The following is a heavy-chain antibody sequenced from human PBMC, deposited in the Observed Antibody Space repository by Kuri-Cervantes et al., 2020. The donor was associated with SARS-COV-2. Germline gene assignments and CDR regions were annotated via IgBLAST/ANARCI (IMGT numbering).Heavy chain of an antibody. J-gene: IGHJ2*01. D-gene: IGHD1/OR15-1a*01. CDR2: ISSSSSYI. Sequence: GGSLRLSCAASGFTFSGHWIHWVRQAPGKGLEWVSSISSSSSYIYYADSVKGRFIISRDNAQNTLYLQMNSLRVEDTAVYYCAREGTGTNWYFDLWGRGTLVTVSS. CDR1: GFTFSGHW. CDR3: AREGTGTNWYFDL. V-gene: IGHV3-21*06.